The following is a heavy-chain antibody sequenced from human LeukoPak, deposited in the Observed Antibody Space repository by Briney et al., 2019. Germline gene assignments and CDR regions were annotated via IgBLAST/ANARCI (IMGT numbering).Heavy chain of an antibody. Sequence: SETLSLTCAVYGGSFGGYYWGWIRQPPGKGLEWIGSIYYSGSTYYNPSLKSRVTISVDTSKNQFSLKLSSVTAADTAVYYCARDITGSFDYWGQGNLVTVSS. V-gene: IGHV4-34*01. CDR1: GGSFGGYY. J-gene: IGHJ4*02. CDR2: IYYSGST. CDR3: ARDITGSFDY. D-gene: IGHD1-14*01.